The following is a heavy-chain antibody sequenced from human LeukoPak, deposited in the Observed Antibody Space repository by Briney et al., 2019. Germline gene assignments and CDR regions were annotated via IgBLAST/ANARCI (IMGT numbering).Heavy chain of an antibody. V-gene: IGHV4-31*03. CDR3: ARGPSYFQH. J-gene: IGHJ1*01. Sequence: PSETLSLTCTVSGGSISSGGYYWSWIRQHPGKGLEWIGNIYYSGSTYYNPSLKSRVIISVDTSKNQFSLKVSSVTAADTAVYYCARGPSYFQHWGQGTLVTVSS. CDR1: GGSISSGGYY. CDR2: IYYSGST.